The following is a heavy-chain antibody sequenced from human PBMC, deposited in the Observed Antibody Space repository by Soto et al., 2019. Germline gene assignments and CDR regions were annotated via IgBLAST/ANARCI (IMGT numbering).Heavy chain of an antibody. Sequence: QVQLVQSGAEVKKPGAPVRVSCKAPGSTLTGNVITWVRQAPGQGLEWMGWIGAYNGNTTNAQKLQGRVTMTPDTSTSTAYMELRSLRSDDTAVYYCARDKRGSYHSYYYYYGMDVWCQGTTVTVSS. J-gene: IGHJ6*02. CDR3: ARDKRGSYHSYYYYYGMDV. V-gene: IGHV1-18*01. CDR2: IGAYNGNT. CDR1: GSTLTGNV. D-gene: IGHD1-26*01.